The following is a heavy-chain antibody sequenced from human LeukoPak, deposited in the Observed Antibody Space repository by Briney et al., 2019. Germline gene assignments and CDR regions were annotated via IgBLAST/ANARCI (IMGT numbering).Heavy chain of an antibody. CDR1: GFIFSSCG. V-gene: IGHV3-33*01. CDR3: ARDHADPYYFDY. CDR2: IWHDGSNK. J-gene: IGHJ4*02. Sequence: GGSLRLSRVASGFIFSSCGMHWVRQAPGKGLEWVAVIWHDGSNKYYADSVKGRFTISRDNSKNTLYLQMNSLRAEDTAVYYCARDHADPYYFDYWGQGTLVTVSS.